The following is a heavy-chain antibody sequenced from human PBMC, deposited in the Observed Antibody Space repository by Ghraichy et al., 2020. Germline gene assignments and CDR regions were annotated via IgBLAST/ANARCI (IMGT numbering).Heavy chain of an antibody. D-gene: IGHD3-22*01. Sequence: SETLSLTCAVYGGSFSGYYWSWIRQPPGKGLEWIGVINHSGSTNYNPSLKSRVTISVDTSKNQFSLKLSSVTAADTAVYYCAGHRYYYDSSFDYWGQGTLVTVSS. J-gene: IGHJ4*02. CDR3: AGHRYYYDSSFDY. V-gene: IGHV4-34*01. CDR2: INHSGST. CDR1: GGSFSGYY.